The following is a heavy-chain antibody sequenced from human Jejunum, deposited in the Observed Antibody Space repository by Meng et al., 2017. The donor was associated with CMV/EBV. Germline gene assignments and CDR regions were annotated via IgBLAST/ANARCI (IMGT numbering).Heavy chain of an antibody. CDR3: GDPPAGY. CDR2: IFHSGAT. CDR1: GGSLIGTNG. Sequence: LSLTWVVSGGSLIGTNGWNWVRQPPGGGLEWIGEIFHSGATNYNTSLKSRVTISIDNSKNQFSPKLTSVTAADTAVYFCGDPPAGYWGQGVLVTVSS. J-gene: IGHJ4*02. V-gene: IGHV4-4*01.